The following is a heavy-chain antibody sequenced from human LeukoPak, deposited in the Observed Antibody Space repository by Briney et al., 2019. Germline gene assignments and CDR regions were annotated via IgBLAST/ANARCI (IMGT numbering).Heavy chain of an antibody. V-gene: IGHV3-30*02. J-gene: IGHJ4*02. D-gene: IGHD3-10*01. CDR3: AKDFKLWFGELLSLDY. CDR2: IWYDGSNK. Sequence: PGGSLRLSCAASGFTFSSYGMHWVRQAPGKGLEWVAVIWYDGSNKYYADSVKGRFTISRDNSKNTLYLQMNSLRAEDTAVYYCAKDFKLWFGELLSLDYWGQGTLVTVSS. CDR1: GFTFSSYG.